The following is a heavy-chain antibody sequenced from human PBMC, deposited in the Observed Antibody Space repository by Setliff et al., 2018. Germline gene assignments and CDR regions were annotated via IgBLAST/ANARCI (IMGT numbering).Heavy chain of an antibody. CDR3: AKCTSWDSHYPYFDY. CDR2: IWYDGSNK. Sequence: GGSLRLSCAASGFTFSSYGMHWVRQAPGKGLEWVAVIWYDGSNKYYADSVKGRFTVSKDNSKNTMYLQMNSLSDEDTAIYFCAKCTSWDSHYPYFDYWGQGALVTVS. J-gene: IGHJ4*02. D-gene: IGHD4-4*01. V-gene: IGHV3-33*06. CDR1: GFTFSSYG.